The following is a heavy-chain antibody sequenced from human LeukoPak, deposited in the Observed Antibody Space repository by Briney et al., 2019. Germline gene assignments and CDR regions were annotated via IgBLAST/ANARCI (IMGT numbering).Heavy chain of an antibody. D-gene: IGHD6-13*01. CDR1: GGTFSSYA. V-gene: IGHV1-69*04. CDR3: ARENRAAAAYYYGMDV. Sequence: SVKVSCKASGGTFSSYAISWVRQAPGQGLEWMGRIIPILGIANYAQKFQGGVTITADKSTSTAYMELSSLRSEDTAVYYCARENRAAAAYYYGMDVWGQGTTVTVSS. CDR2: IIPILGIA. J-gene: IGHJ6*02.